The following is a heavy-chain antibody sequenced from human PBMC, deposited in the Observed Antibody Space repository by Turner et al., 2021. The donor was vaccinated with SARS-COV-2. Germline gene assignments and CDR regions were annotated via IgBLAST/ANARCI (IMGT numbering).Heavy chain of an antibody. V-gene: IGHV3-30-3*01. CDR1: GFTFSSCG. CDR2: ISYDGSSK. D-gene: IGHD3-22*01. CDR3: ARGNYDSLS. Sequence: QVQLVESGGGVVQPGRSLRLSCAASGFTFSSCGMHWVRQAPGKGLEWVAVISYDGSSKYYADSVKGRFTISRDNSKNTLYLQMNSLRAEDTAVYYCARGNYDSLSWGQGTLVTVSS. J-gene: IGHJ4*02.